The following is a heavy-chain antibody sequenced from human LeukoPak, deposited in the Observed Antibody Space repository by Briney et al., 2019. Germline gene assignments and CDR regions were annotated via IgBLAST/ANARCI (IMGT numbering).Heavy chain of an antibody. CDR1: GGTFSSYA. V-gene: IGHV1-69*04. Sequence: ASVKVSCKASGGTFSSYAISWVRQAPGQGLEWMGRIIPILGIANYAQKFQGRVTITADKSTSTAYMELSSLRSEDTAVYYCARDEIRRSDWYDNWGQGTLVTVSS. D-gene: IGHD6-19*01. CDR3: ARDEIRRSDWYDN. J-gene: IGHJ4*02. CDR2: IIPILGIA.